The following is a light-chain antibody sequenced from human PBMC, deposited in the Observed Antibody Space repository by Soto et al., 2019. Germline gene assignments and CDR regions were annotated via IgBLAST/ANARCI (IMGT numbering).Light chain of an antibody. CDR3: SSYTSSSTLDV. V-gene: IGLV2-14*01. CDR2: EVS. Sequence: QSVLTQPASVSGSPGQSITISCTGTSSDVGGYNYVSWYQQHPGKAPKLMIYEVSNRPSGVSNRFSGSKSGNTASLTISGLQAEDEADYYCSSYTSSSTLDVFGTGTKVT. CDR1: SSDVGGYNY. J-gene: IGLJ1*01.